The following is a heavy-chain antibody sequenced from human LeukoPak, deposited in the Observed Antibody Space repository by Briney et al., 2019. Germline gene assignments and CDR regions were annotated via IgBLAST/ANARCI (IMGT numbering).Heavy chain of an antibody. Sequence: PSETLSLTCTVSGGSISSYYWSWIRQPPGKGLEWVGYIYYSGSTNYNPSLKSRVTISVDTSKNQFSLKLSSVTAADTAVYHCARENYDYVWGSYRPDAFDIWGQGTMVTVSS. D-gene: IGHD3-16*02. V-gene: IGHV4-59*01. CDR3: ARENYDYVWGSYRPDAFDI. J-gene: IGHJ3*02. CDR1: GGSISSYY. CDR2: IYYSGST.